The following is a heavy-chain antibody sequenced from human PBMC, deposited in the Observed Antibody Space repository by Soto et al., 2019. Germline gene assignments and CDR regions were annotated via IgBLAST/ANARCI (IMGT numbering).Heavy chain of an antibody. CDR3: VRERGLSSYYGMDV. CDR1: GFTLTSYS. Sequence: PGGSLRLSCAASGFTLTSYSMNWVRQASGEGLEWVASISSSSSHIYYADSVKGRFTISRDNARNSLYLQMNSLRAEDTAVYYCVRERGLSSYYGMDVWGQGTTVTVS. CDR2: ISSSSSHI. V-gene: IGHV3-21*01. J-gene: IGHJ6*02. D-gene: IGHD3-10*01.